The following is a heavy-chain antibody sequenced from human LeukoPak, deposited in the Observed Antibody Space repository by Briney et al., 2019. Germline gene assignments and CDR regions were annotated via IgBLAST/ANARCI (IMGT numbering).Heavy chain of an antibody. J-gene: IGHJ5*02. CDR2: IIPIFGTA. CDR3: ARARLGDYYGSGSYVRGILNWFDP. Sequence: GASVKVSCKASGYTFTSYGISWVRQAPGQGLEWMGGIIPIFGTANYAQKFQGRVTITADESTSTAYMELSSLRSEDTAVYYCARARLGDYYGSGSYVRGILNWFDPWGQGTLVTVSS. V-gene: IGHV1-69*13. D-gene: IGHD3-10*01. CDR1: GYTFTSYG.